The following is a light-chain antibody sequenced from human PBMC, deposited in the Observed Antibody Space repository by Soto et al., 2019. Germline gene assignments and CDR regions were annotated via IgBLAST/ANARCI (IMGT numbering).Light chain of an antibody. CDR1: SSDVGSYDH. Sequence: QSVLAQPASVSGSPGQSITISCSGPSSDVGSYDHVAWYQQFPGKTPKLMIYEVSNRPSGVSSRFSGSKSGNTASLTISGLQAEDEADYYCISYTGSSTSYVFGSGTKVTVL. V-gene: IGLV2-14*01. CDR3: ISYTGSSTSYV. CDR2: EVS. J-gene: IGLJ1*01.